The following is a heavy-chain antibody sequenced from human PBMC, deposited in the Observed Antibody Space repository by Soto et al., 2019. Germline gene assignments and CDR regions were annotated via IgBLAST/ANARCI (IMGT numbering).Heavy chain of an antibody. D-gene: IGHD1-1*01. CDR1: GERLENYG. Sequence: VRCEACGERLENYGVTWAQQEPGQGLEWLGRVTPYKADTNSAQNLQGRVTMATDTSTNTAYLELRSLRSDDTAVYFCATDGPSNRGNFSALAIWGQGTTVPVSS. J-gene: IGHJ3*02. CDR2: VTPYKADT. V-gene: IGHV1-18*04. CDR3: ATDGPSNRGNFSALAI.